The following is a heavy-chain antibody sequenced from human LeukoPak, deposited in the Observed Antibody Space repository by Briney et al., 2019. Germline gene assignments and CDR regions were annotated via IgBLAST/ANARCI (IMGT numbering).Heavy chain of an antibody. CDR3: ARGDKYIAFSPPLQGFDY. CDR2: ISSGSSYT. V-gene: IGHV3-21*01. Sequence: GGSLRLSCAASGFTSSSYSMNWVRQAPGKGLEWVSSISSGSSYTYFADSVKGRFTISRDNAKNSLYLQMNSLRAEDTAVYYCARGDKYIAFSPPLQGFDYWGQGTLVTVSS. J-gene: IGHJ4*02. D-gene: IGHD3-3*02. CDR1: GFTSSSYS.